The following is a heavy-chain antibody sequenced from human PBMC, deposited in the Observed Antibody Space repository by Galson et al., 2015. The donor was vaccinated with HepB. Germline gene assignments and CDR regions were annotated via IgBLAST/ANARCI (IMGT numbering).Heavy chain of an antibody. CDR1: GFTFSSYG. J-gene: IGHJ4*02. CDR2: IRYDGSNK. D-gene: IGHD3-22*01. V-gene: IGHV3-30*02. CDR3: AKRGPPLGKILVVSPRLYYFDY. Sequence: SLRLSCAASGFTFSSYGMHWVRQAPGKGLEWVAFIRYDGSNKYYADSVKGRFTISRDNSKNTLYLQMNSLRAEDTAVYYCAKRGPPLGKILVVSPRLYYFDYWGQGTLVT.